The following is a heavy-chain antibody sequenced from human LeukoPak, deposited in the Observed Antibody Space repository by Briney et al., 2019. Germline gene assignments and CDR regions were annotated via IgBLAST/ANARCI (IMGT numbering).Heavy chain of an antibody. J-gene: IGHJ3*02. Sequence: ASVKVSCKASGYTFTSYDINWVRQATGQGLEWMGWMNPNSGNTGYAQKFQGRVTMTRNTSISTAYMELSSLRSEDMAVYYCARPWGNLAVDTYAFDIWGQGTMVTVSS. CDR3: ARPWGNLAVDTYAFDI. CDR2: MNPNSGNT. D-gene: IGHD6-19*01. CDR1: GYTFTSYD. V-gene: IGHV1-8*01.